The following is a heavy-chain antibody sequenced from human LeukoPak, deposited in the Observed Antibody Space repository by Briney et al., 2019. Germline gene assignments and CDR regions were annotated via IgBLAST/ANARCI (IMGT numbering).Heavy chain of an antibody. CDR2: MNPNSGNT. D-gene: IGHD6-6*01. CDR1: GYTFTSFD. V-gene: IGHV1-8*01. J-gene: IGHJ3*02. CDR3: ARGLVENAFDI. Sequence: ASVKVSCKASGYTFTSFDIHWVRQATGQGLEWMGWMNPNSGNTGYAQKFQGRVTMTRNTSISTAYMELSSLRSEDTAVYYCARGLVENAFDIWGQGTMVTVSS.